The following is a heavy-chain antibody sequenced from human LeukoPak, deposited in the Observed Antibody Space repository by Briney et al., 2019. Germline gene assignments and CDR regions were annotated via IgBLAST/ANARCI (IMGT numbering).Heavy chain of an antibody. J-gene: IGHJ4*02. Sequence: SETLSLTCAVYGGSFSGYYWSWIRQPPGKGLEWIGEINHSGSTNYNPSLKSRVTISVDTSKNQFSLKLSSVTAADTAVYYCARGLGIVGAMTPYYFDYWGQGTLVTVSS. CDR3: ARGLGIVGAMTPYYFDY. CDR1: GGSFSGYY. CDR2: INHSGST. D-gene: IGHD1-26*01. V-gene: IGHV4-34*01.